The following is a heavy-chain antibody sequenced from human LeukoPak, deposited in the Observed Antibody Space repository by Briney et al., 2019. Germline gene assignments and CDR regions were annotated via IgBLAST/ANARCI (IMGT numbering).Heavy chain of an antibody. Sequence: KSGGSLRLSCAASGFTFSSYEMNWVRQAPGKGLEWVSYISSSSSYTNYADSVKGRFTISRDNAKNSLYLQMNSLRAEDTAVYYCARDPGYSYGQTFDYWGQGTLVTVSS. J-gene: IGHJ4*02. CDR3: ARDPGYSYGQTFDY. CDR2: ISSSSSYT. CDR1: GFTFSSYE. V-gene: IGHV3-21*05. D-gene: IGHD5-18*01.